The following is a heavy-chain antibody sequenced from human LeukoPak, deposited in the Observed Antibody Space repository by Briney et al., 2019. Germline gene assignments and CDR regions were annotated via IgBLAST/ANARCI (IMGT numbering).Heavy chain of an antibody. CDR2: INPNSGGT. Sequence: ASVKVSCKGSGYTFIGYYMHWVRQAPGQGLEWMGWINPNSGGTNYAQKFQGRVTMTRDTSISTAYMELSRLRSDDTAVYYCARSMIVVVITSIDYWGQGTLVTVSS. CDR3: ARSMIVVVITSIDY. CDR1: GYTFIGYY. D-gene: IGHD3-22*01. J-gene: IGHJ4*02. V-gene: IGHV1-2*02.